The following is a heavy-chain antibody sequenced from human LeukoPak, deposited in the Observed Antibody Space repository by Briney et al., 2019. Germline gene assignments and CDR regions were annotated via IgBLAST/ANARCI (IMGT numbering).Heavy chain of an antibody. J-gene: IGHJ3*02. CDR3: VKDSALNGFDT. Sequence: GGSLRLSCSASGFTFRTFGMHWVRQAPGKGLDWVSAISYNGGSTYYADSARDRFTISRDNSKNIFYLQMSSLRAEDTALYYCVKDSALNGFDTWGQGTMVTVSS. CDR1: GFTFRTFG. V-gene: IGHV3-64D*06. D-gene: IGHD2-8*01. CDR2: ISYNGGST.